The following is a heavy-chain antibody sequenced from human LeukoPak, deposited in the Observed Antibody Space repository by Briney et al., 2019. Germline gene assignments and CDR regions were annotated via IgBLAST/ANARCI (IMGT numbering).Heavy chain of an antibody. CDR3: AKESEQWLGN. D-gene: IGHD6-19*01. V-gene: IGHV1-2*02. Sequence: ASVKVSCKASGYTFNGHYMHWVLQAPGQGLEWMGRINPNSGGTNYAQKSQDRVTMTRDTSISTAYMELSRLRSDDTAVYYCAKESEQWLGNWGQGTLVTVSS. CDR1: GYTFNGHY. CDR2: INPNSGGT. J-gene: IGHJ4*02.